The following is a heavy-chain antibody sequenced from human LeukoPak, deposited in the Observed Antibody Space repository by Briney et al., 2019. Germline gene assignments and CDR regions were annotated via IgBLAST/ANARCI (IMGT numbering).Heavy chain of an antibody. CDR3: SRSRFGVDPAMREYNWVDP. CDR2: IIPIFGTA. D-gene: IGHD3-3*01. J-gene: IGHJ5*02. V-gene: IGHV1-69*13. Sequence: SVKVSCKASGGTFISYAISWVRQAPGQGLEWMGGIIPIFGTANYAQKFQGRVTITADESTSTAYMELSSLRSEDTAVYYCSRSRFGVDPAMREYNWVDPWGQGTLVTVSS. CDR1: GGTFISYA.